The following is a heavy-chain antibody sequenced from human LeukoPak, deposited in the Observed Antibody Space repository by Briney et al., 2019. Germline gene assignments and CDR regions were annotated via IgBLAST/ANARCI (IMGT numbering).Heavy chain of an antibody. D-gene: IGHD2-8*01. CDR1: GFNFDDYA. CDR3: AKGRGSALYYFDY. Sequence: GGSLRLSCAASGFNFDDYAMHWVRQAPGKGPEWVSLITWDGGNTYYADSVKGRFTISRDNSKNSLYLQMNSLRTEDTALYYCAKGRGSALYYFDYWGQGTLVTVSS. V-gene: IGHV3-43*01. CDR2: ITWDGGNT. J-gene: IGHJ4*02.